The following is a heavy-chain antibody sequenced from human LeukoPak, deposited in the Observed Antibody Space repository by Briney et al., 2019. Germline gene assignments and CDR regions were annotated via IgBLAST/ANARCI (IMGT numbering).Heavy chain of an antibody. Sequence: PGGSLRLSCVASGFTFSSHATCWVRQAPGKGLEWVASIDISGGSTYYEDSVQGRFTISRDNSKNTLYLEMNSLRVEDTALYYCANEVRPNDYWGQGTLVTVSS. V-gene: IGHV3-23*01. D-gene: IGHD1-1*01. J-gene: IGHJ4*02. CDR1: GFTFSSHA. CDR3: ANEVRPNDY. CDR2: IDISGGST.